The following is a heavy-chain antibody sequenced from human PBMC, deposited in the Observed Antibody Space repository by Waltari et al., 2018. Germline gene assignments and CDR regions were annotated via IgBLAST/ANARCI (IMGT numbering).Heavy chain of an antibody. CDR2: IYYSGST. D-gene: IGHD2-15*01. CDR3: ARAFGGVVAASPFDY. Sequence: QLQLQESGPGLVKPSETLSLTCTVSGGSISSSSYYWGWIRQPPGKGLEWIGSIYYSGSTYYNPSLKSRVTISVDTSKNQFSLKLSSVTAAVTAVYYCARAFGGVVAASPFDYWGQGTLVTVSS. J-gene: IGHJ4*02. V-gene: IGHV4-39*07. CDR1: GGSISSSSYY.